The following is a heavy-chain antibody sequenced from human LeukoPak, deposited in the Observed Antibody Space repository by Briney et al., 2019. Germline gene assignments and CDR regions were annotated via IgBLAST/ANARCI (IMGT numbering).Heavy chain of an antibody. D-gene: IGHD1-26*01. Sequence: SETMSLTCTVSGGSINSGTFYWGWIRQPPGKGLEWIGSMYYDGSSYYNPSLKSRVTTSVDTSKNQFSLKLTSVTAADTAVYFCARRSDSGSDDGEDYFDYWGQGTLVTVSS. V-gene: IGHV4-39*01. CDR1: GGSINSGTFY. CDR2: MYYDGSS. J-gene: IGHJ4*02. CDR3: ARRSDSGSDDGEDYFDY.